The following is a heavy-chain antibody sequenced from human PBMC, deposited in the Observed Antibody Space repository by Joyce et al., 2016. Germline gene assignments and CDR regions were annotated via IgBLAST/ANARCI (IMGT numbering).Heavy chain of an antibody. J-gene: IGHJ4*02. CDR1: GFTFRSYG. D-gene: IGHD6-25*01. Sequence: QAQLVESGGGVVQPGRSLSLSCAVSGFTFRSYGMHWVRQAPGKGLEWGAVISNDGKNKNDADSVKGRFTVSRDNSKKILSLQMNSLRPEDTAVYYCAKDRETSAVLDFWGQGTPVTVSS. CDR2: ISNDGKNK. V-gene: IGHV3-30*18. CDR3: AKDRETSAVLDF.